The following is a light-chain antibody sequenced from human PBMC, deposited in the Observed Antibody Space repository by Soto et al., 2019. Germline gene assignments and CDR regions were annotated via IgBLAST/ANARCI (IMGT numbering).Light chain of an antibody. V-gene: IGKV3-20*01. J-gene: IGKJ1*01. CDR3: QQYAGSPRT. Sequence: TVLTQSAGTLSLCPGERGTLSCRASQNLGTLYLAWFQQKSGQAPRLLIYSSSRRATCIPDRFTGSGSGTDFTLTINRVEPEDFAVYFCQQYAGSPRTFGQGTKVDI. CDR1: QNLGTLY. CDR2: SSS.